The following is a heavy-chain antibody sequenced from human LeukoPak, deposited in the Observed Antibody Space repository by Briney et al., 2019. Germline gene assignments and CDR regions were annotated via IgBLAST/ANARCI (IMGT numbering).Heavy chain of an antibody. CDR2: ISAYNGNT. V-gene: IGHV1-18*01. D-gene: IGHD5-12*01. Sequence: ASVKVSCKASGYTFTSYGISWVRQAPGQGLEWMGWISAYNGNTNYAQKLQGRVTMTTDTSTSTAYMELRSLRSDDTAVYYCARDGEYSGYEPEAFDIWGQGTMVTVSS. CDR1: GYTFTSYG. CDR3: ARDGEYSGYEPEAFDI. J-gene: IGHJ3*02.